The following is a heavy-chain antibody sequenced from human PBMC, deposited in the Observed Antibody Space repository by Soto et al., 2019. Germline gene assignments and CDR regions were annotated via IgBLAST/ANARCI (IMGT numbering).Heavy chain of an antibody. CDR1: GGSISSYY. CDR2: IYTSGST. J-gene: IGHJ6*02. D-gene: IGHD2-15*01. Sequence: PSETLSLTXTVSGGSISSYYWSWIRQPAGKGLEWIGRIYTSGSTNYNPSLKSRVTMSVDTSKNQFSLKLSSVTAADTAVYYCARGYCSGGSCYTPYYYYYGMDVWGQGTTVTVSS. V-gene: IGHV4-4*07. CDR3: ARGYCSGGSCYTPYYYYYGMDV.